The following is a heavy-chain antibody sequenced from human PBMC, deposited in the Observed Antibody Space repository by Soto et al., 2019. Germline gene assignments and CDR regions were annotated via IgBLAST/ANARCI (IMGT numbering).Heavy chain of an antibody. CDR3: ASRGSVAYYYDSSGYRDY. J-gene: IGHJ4*02. Sequence: QVQLVQSGAEVKKPGSSVKVSCKASGGTFSSYNISWVRQAPGQGLEWMGRIIPILGIANYAQKFQGRVTITADKSTSTAYMELSSLRSEDTAVYYCASRGSVAYYYDSSGYRDYWGQGTLVTVSS. CDR1: GGTFSSYN. CDR2: IIPILGIA. V-gene: IGHV1-69*02. D-gene: IGHD3-22*01.